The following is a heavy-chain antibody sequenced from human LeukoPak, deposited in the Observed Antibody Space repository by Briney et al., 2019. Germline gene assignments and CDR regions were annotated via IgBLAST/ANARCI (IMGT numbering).Heavy chain of an antibody. CDR1: GFTFSSYW. Sequence: PGGSLRLSCAASGFTFSSYWMSWVRQAPGKGLEWVANIKQDGSEKYYVDSVKGRFTISRDNAKNSLYLQMNSLRAEDTAVYYCARPAFGTAMDYFDYWGQGTLVTVSS. V-gene: IGHV3-7*03. D-gene: IGHD5-18*01. CDR3: ARPAFGTAMDYFDY. J-gene: IGHJ4*02. CDR2: IKQDGSEK.